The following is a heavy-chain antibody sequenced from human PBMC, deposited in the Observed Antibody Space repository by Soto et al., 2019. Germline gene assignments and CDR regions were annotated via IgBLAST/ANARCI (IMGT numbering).Heavy chain of an antibody. D-gene: IGHD2-15*01. CDR2: IIPIFGTA. Sequence: ASVKVSCKASGGTFSSYAISWVRQAPGQGLEWMGGIIPIFGTANYAQKFQGRVTITADESTSTAYMELSSLRSEDTAVYYCARVCSGGSCYVYGMDVWGQGTTVTVSS. CDR3: ARVCSGGSCYVYGMDV. CDR1: GGTFSSYA. J-gene: IGHJ6*02. V-gene: IGHV1-69*13.